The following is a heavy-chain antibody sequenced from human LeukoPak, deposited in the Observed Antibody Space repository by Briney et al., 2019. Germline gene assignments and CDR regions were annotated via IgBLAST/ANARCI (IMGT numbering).Heavy chain of an antibody. V-gene: IGHV1-69*04. CDR2: IIPLLGVK. D-gene: IGHD1-1*01. Sequence: ASLKVSCKVSVGTFSSYGITWVRRAPGQRLEWMGRIIPLLGVKNNAQKSQGRVTTTADKSTSTAYFELRSMRSEDTAVYYCARVNGYYFDYWGQGTLVTVSS. CDR3: ARVNGYYFDY. CDR1: VGTFSSYG. J-gene: IGHJ4*02.